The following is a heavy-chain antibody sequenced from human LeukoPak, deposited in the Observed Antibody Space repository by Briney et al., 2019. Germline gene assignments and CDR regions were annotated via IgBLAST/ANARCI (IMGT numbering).Heavy chain of an antibody. D-gene: IGHD2-2*01. J-gene: IGHJ4*02. Sequence: GGSLRLSCAASGFTFSSYAMSWVRQAPGKGLGWVSAISGSGGSTYYADSVKGRFTISRDNSKNTLYLQMNSLRAEDTAVYYCAKDGVPATAPSDYWGQGTLVTVSS. CDR2: ISGSGGST. CDR1: GFTFSSYA. CDR3: AKDGVPATAPSDY. V-gene: IGHV3-23*01.